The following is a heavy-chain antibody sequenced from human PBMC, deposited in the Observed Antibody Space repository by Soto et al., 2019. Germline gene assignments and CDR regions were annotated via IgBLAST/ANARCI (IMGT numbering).Heavy chain of an antibody. CDR3: AGGRWHCSSTSCRGFWFDP. V-gene: IGHV3-7*01. CDR2: IRQDGGEK. J-gene: IGHJ5*02. D-gene: IGHD2-2*01. Sequence: GGSLRLSCAASGLTFSRYWMTWVRQAPGKGLEWVANIRQDGGEKYYVDSVKGRFTISRDNAKDSLYLQMSSLRAEDTAVYYCAGGRWHCSSTSCRGFWFDPWGQGTLVTVS. CDR1: GLTFSRYW.